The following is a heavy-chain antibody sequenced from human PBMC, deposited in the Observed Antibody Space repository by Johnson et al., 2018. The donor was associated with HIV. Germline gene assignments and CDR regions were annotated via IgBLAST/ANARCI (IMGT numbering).Heavy chain of an antibody. Sequence: QVQLVESGGGVVQPGRSLRLSCAASGFTFSDYAMHWVRQAPGKGLEWVSYISSGGRNIKYADSVKGRFTISRDNGRKSLYLLMNSLRVDDTAVYYCARDQPAGIGAIFDAWGQGTMVTVSS. CDR1: GFTFSDYA. J-gene: IGHJ3*01. CDR2: ISSGGRNI. CDR3: ARDQPAGIGAIFDA. V-gene: IGHV3-11*04. D-gene: IGHD6-13*01.